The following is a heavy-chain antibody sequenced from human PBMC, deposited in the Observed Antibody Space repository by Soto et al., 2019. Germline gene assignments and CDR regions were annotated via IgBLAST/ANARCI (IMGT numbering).Heavy chain of an antibody. J-gene: IGHJ5*02. V-gene: IGHV1-18*01. Sequence: ASVKVSCKASGYTFTSYGITWVRQAPGQGLEYLGWISTYNGNTDFAQKVQNRVTLTTDTSTSTAYMELRSLRPDDTAVYYCARAKVLITPNWFDPWGHGTLVTVSS. CDR3: ARAKVLITPNWFDP. CDR1: GYTFTSYG. CDR2: ISTYNGNT. D-gene: IGHD3-16*01.